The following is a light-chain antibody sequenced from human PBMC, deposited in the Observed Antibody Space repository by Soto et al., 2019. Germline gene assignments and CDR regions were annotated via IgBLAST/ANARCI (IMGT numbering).Light chain of an antibody. V-gene: IGLV1-51*01. CDR1: SSNIGNNY. CDR3: GTWDSSLSDVV. CDR2: DND. Sequence: QSALTQPPSVSAAPGQKVTISCSGSSSNIGNNYVSWYQQLPGTAPKLLIYDNDERPSGIPDRFSGSKSGTSATLGITGLQTGDEADYYCGTWDSSLSDVVFGGGTKLTVL. J-gene: IGLJ2*01.